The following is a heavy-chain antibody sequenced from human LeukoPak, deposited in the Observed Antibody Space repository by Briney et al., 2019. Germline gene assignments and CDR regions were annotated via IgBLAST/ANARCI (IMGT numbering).Heavy chain of an antibody. CDR3: ARDRLQLQS. CDR1: GGSISSYY. D-gene: IGHD1-1*01. CDR2: IYYTGNT. Sequence: PSETLSLTCTVSGGSISSYYWSWIRQPPGKGLEWIGYIYYTGNTNYNPSLKSRVTISVDTSKNQFSLKLSSVTAADTAVYYCARDRLQLQSWGQGTLVTASS. V-gene: IGHV4-59*01. J-gene: IGHJ5*02.